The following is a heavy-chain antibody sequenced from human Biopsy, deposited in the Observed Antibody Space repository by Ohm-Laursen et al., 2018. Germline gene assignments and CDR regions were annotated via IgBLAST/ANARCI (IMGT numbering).Heavy chain of an antibody. CDR2: IIPIFGTT. V-gene: IGHV1-69*13. J-gene: IGHJ6*02. CDR3: ARDHGNRNSVTPVNYYVYGMDV. CDR1: GDSFDTFG. Sequence: ASVKVSCKVSGDSFDTFGISWVRQAPGQGLEWMGGIIPIFGTTHYAQKFQGRLTITADESTATAYMDLTSLTSEDTATYFCARDHGNRNSVTPVNYYVYGMDVWGQGTTLTVSS. D-gene: IGHD1-1*01.